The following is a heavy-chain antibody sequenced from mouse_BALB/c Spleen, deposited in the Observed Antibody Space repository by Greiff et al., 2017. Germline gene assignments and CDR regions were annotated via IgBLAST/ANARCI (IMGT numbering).Heavy chain of an antibody. D-gene: IGHD3-1*01. V-gene: IGHV5-6-5*01. CDR1: GFTFSSYT. J-gene: IGHJ2*01. CDR3: ARDGLSFDY. Sequence: DVQLVESGGGLVQPGGSLKLSCAASGFTFSSYTMSWVRQTPEKRLEWVASISSGGSTYYPDSVKGRFTISRDNARNILYLQMSSLRSADTAMYYCARDGLSFDYWGQGTTLTVSS. CDR2: ISSGGST.